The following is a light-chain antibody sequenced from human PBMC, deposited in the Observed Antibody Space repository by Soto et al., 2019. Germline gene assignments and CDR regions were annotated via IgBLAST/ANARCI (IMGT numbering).Light chain of an antibody. J-gene: IGLJ2*01. CDR1: ISNIGGNP. V-gene: IGLV1-44*01. Sequence: QAVVTQPASASGTPGQRVIISCSGSISNIGGNPVNWYQQLPGTAPKLLIYSQNERPSGVPDRFSASKSGTTASLAINGLQSEDEADYYCASWDDSLEGVVFGGGTKLTVL. CDR3: ASWDDSLEGVV. CDR2: SQN.